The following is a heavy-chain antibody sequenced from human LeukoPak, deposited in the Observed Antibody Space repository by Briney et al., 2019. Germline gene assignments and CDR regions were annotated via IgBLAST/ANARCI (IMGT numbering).Heavy chain of an antibody. J-gene: IGHJ3*02. Sequence: TASETLSLTCTVSGGSIRSGDYFWSWIRQPPGKGLEWIGYIYYSGSTYYNPSLKSRVTISVDTSKNQFSLKLSSVTAADTAVYYCARAGFYMVRGVRSPRSAFDIWGQGTMVTVSS. CDR3: ARAGFYMVRGVRSPRSAFDI. CDR1: GGSIRSGDYF. V-gene: IGHV4-30-4*01. CDR2: IYYSGST. D-gene: IGHD3-10*01.